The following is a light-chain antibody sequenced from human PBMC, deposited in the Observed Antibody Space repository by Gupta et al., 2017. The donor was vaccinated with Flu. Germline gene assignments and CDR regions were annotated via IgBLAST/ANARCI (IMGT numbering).Light chain of an antibody. CDR1: SGHSSYA. CDR2: LNSDGSH. CDR3: QTWGTGIHVL. Sequence: QLVLTQSPSASASLGASVKLTCTLSSGHSSYAIAWHQQQPEKGPRYLMKLNSDGSHTKGDGIPDRFSGSSSGAERSLTISSLQAEDEADYYCQTWGTGIHVLFGGGTKLTVL. V-gene: IGLV4-69*01. J-gene: IGLJ2*01.